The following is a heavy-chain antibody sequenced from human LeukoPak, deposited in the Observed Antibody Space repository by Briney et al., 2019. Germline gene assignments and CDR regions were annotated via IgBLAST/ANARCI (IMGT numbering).Heavy chain of an antibody. CDR2: ISSNGGST. Sequence: GGSLRLSCAASGFTFSSYAMHWVRQAPGKGLEYVSAISSNGGSTYYANSVRGRFTISRDNSKNTLYLQMGSLRAEDMAVYYCAREVVEPAATFFDYWGQGTLVTVSS. J-gene: IGHJ4*02. CDR1: GFTFSSYA. CDR3: AREVVEPAATFFDY. V-gene: IGHV3-64*01. D-gene: IGHD2-2*01.